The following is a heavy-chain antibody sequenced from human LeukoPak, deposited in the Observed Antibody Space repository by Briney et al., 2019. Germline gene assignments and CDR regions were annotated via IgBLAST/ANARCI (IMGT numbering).Heavy chain of an antibody. CDR3: ARDPYDY. Sequence: PGGSLRLSCAASGFTFSNYWMSWVRQAPGKGLEWVAVISYDGSNKYYADSVKGRFTISRDNSKNTLYLQMSSLRAEDTAVYYCARDPYDYWGQGTLVTVSS. CDR1: GFTFSNYW. J-gene: IGHJ4*02. CDR2: ISYDGSNK. V-gene: IGHV3-30*03.